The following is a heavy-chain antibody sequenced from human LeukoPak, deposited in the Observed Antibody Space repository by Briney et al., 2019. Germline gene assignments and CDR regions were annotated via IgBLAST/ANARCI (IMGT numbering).Heavy chain of an antibody. J-gene: IGHJ4*02. Sequence: PSETLSLTCAVYGGSFSGYYWSWIRQPPGKGLEWIGEINHSGSTNYNPSLKSRVTISVDTSKNQFSLKLSSVTAADTAVYYCARDPFEQTWRIFDYWGQGTLVTVSS. CDR1: GGSFSGYY. CDR3: ARDPFEQTWRIFDY. D-gene: IGHD2/OR15-2a*01. CDR2: INHSGST. V-gene: IGHV4-34*01.